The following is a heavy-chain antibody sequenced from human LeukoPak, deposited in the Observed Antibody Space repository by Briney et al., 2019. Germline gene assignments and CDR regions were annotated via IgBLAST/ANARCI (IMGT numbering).Heavy chain of an antibody. CDR3: ARAPYYDFWSGYFHFDY. J-gene: IGHJ4*02. V-gene: IGHV3-48*04. CDR1: GFTFSSYS. Sequence: PGGSLRLSCAASGFTFSSYSMNWVRQAPGKGLEWVSYISSSSTIYYADSVKGRFTISRDNAKNSLYLQMNSLRAEDTAVYYCARAPYYDFWSGYFHFDYWGQGILVTVSS. D-gene: IGHD3-3*01. CDR2: ISSSSTI.